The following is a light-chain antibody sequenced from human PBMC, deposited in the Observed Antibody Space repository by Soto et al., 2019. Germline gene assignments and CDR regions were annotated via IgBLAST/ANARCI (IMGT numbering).Light chain of an antibody. V-gene: IGKV3-15*01. J-gene: IGKJ1*01. CDR2: GAS. CDR3: QQYGSSPRT. CDR1: QSVSSN. Sequence: EIVMTQYTATLSVSPGERATLSCRASQSVSSNLAWYQQKPGQAPRLLIYGASTRATGIPARFSGSGSGTEFTLTISSLQSEDFAVYYCQQYGSSPRTFGQGTKVDIK.